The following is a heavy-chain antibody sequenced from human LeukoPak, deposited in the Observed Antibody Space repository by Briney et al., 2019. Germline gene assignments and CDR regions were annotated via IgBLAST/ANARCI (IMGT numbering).Heavy chain of an antibody. CDR3: AKESTLAGTSGWFDP. D-gene: IGHD1-1*01. V-gene: IGHV3-23*01. CDR2: ISDSGGST. Sequence: GGSLRLSCAASGFTFSSYAMNWVRQAPGKGLEWVSAISDSGGSTYYADSVKGRFTISRDNSKNTLYLQINSLRAEDTAVYYCAKESTLAGTSGWFDPWGQGTLVTVSS. CDR1: GFTFSSYA. J-gene: IGHJ5*02.